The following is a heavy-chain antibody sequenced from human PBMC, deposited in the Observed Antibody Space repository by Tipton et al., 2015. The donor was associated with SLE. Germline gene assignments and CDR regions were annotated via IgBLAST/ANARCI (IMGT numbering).Heavy chain of an antibody. D-gene: IGHD6-13*01. CDR3: AIGIAAAEYFQH. Sequence: TLSLTCPVSGGSISSYYWSCIRQPPGKGLEWIGYIYYSGSTNYNPSLKSRVTISVDTSKNQFSLKLSSVTAADTAVYYCAIGIAAAEYFQHWGQGTLVTVSS. J-gene: IGHJ1*01. V-gene: IGHV4-59*01. CDR1: GGSISSYY. CDR2: IYYSGST.